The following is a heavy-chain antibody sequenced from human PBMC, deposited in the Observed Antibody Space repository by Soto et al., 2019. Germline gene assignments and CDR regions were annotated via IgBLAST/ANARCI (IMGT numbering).Heavy chain of an antibody. CDR3: AIXRYYKXTIFPRKSRARVTLTRTTPASTPS. CDR2: INADYGNT. Sequence: GASVKVSCKASGYTFTSYAMHWVRQAPGQRLEWMGWINADYGNTKYSQKFQGRVTITRDTSASTAYMELSSLRSEDTAVYYGAIXRYYKXTIFPRKSRARVTLTRTTPASTPSWGLSTL. D-gene: IGHD3-10*01. V-gene: IGHV1-3*01. J-gene: IGHJ1*01. CDR1: GYTFTSYA.